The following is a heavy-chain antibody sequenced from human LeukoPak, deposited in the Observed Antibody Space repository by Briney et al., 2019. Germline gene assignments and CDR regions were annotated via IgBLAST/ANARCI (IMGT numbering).Heavy chain of an antibody. J-gene: IGHJ6*02. CDR2: IVVGSGNT. D-gene: IGHD3-3*01. CDR3: ARGVDFWSGYNHPNPWYYYYGMDV. Sequence: SVKVSCKASGFTFTSSAVQWVRQARGQRLEWIGWIVVGSGNTNYAQKFQERVTITRDMSTSTAYMELSSLRSEDTAVYYCARGVDFWSGYNHPNPWYYYYGMDVWGQGTTVTVSS. V-gene: IGHV1-58*01. CDR1: GFTFTSSA.